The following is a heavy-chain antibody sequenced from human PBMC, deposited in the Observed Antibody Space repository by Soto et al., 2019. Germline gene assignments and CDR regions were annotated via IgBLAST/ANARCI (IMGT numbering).Heavy chain of an antibody. CDR1: GGSISISSYY. Sequence: TSETLSLTCTVSGGSISISSYYWCWIRQSPGQTLEWIGYIYHSGSTYYHPSLKRRVTISVDRSKNQFSLKLSSVTAADTAVYHCARVRRDGYNFDWFDPWGQGTLVTVSS. V-gene: IGHV4-39*07. CDR3: ARVRRDGYNFDWFDP. CDR2: IYHSGST. D-gene: IGHD5-12*01. J-gene: IGHJ5*02.